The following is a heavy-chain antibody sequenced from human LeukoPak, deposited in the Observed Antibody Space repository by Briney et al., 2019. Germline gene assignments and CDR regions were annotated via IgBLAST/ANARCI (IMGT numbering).Heavy chain of an antibody. D-gene: IGHD3-10*01. CDR1: GFTFSSYG. J-gene: IGHJ4*02. Sequence: QPGGSLRLSCAASGFTFSSYGMHWVRRAPGKGLEWMTVISHDGSNEYYVDSVKGRFTISRDNSKSTLYLQMNSLRVEDTAVYYCAKEGYYGSGSFPDSWGQGTLVTVSS. CDR2: ISHDGSNE. CDR3: AKEGYYGSGSFPDS. V-gene: IGHV3-30*18.